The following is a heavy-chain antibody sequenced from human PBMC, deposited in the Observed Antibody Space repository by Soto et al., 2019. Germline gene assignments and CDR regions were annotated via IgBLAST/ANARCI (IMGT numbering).Heavy chain of an antibody. V-gene: IGHV3-7*01. CDR2: KKQDGSEE. J-gene: IGHJ5*02. CDR1: GFSISRYW. Sequence: GGSLRLSGAASGFSISRYWMSWVRQAPGKGLEWVADKKQDGSEEYYVDSVKGRFTVSRDNAKNSVYLQLTSLRVEDTALYYCARGGFSYGTGIEHWGQGALVTVSS. D-gene: IGHD5-18*01. CDR3: ARGGFSYGTGIEH.